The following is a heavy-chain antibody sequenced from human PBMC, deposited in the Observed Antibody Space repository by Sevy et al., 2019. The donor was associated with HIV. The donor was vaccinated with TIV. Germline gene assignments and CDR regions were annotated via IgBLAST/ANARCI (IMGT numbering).Heavy chain of an antibody. CDR2: ISSSSSYT. CDR1: GFTFSDYY. V-gene: IGHV3-11*06. Sequence: GGSLRLSCAASGFTFSDYYMSWIRQAPGKGLEWVSYISSSSSYTNDADSVKGRFTISRDNAKNSLYLQMNSLRAEDTAVYYCARDTITMVQGVIGDYYGMDVWGQGTTVTVSS. CDR3: ARDTITMVQGVIGDYYGMDV. D-gene: IGHD3-10*01. J-gene: IGHJ6*02.